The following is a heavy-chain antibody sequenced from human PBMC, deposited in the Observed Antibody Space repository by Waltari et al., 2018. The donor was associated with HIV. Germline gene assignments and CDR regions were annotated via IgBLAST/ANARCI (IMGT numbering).Heavy chain of an antibody. CDR2: VSSRSHYI. D-gene: IGHD2-2*01. CDR3: AREGKYCSSTSCDEHFDF. V-gene: IGHV3-21*01. J-gene: IGHJ4*02. Sequence: VQLVESGGGLVKPGGSLRLSCAVSGFTFNDYGMSWVRQAPGKGLEWVSSVSSRSHYIGYADLVKGRFTISRDGANNSLYLELNSLRAEDTAVYYCAREGKYCSSTSCDEHFDFWGQGVLVTVSS. CDR1: GFTFNDYG.